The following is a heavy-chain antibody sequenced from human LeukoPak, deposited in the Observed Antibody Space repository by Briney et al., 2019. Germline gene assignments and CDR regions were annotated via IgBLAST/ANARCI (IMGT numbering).Heavy chain of an antibody. CDR2: IHYSGSA. CDR3: GRGTYGSGTYYNAAFDI. CDR1: GGSISSGGYY. V-gene: IGHV4-31*03. J-gene: IGHJ3*02. Sequence: SQTLSLTCTVSGGSISSGGYYWSWIRQHPGEGLEWIWYIHYSGSAYCNPSLKNRVIISIDTSEIQFSLRLSSVTAADTAVYYCGRGTYGSGTYYNAAFDIWGQGTMVTVSS. D-gene: IGHD3-10*01.